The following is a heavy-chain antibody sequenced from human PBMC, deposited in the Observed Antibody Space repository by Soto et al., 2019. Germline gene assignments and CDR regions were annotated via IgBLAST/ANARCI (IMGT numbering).Heavy chain of an antibody. CDR1: GFSLSSSGVG. J-gene: IGHJ5*02. CDR3: AHIAAVVQGYWLDP. Sequence: SGPTLVNPTQTLTLTCTFSGFSLSSSGVGVGWIRQPPGKALECLALIYWDDDKRYSPSLKSRLTITKDTSKNQVVLTMTNVDPVDTATYYCAHIAAVVQGYWLDPWGQGTLVTVSS. D-gene: IGHD2-15*01. V-gene: IGHV2-5*02. CDR2: IYWDDDK.